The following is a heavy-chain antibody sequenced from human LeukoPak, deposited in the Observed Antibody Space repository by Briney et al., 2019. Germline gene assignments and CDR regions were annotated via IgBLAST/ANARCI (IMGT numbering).Heavy chain of an antibody. D-gene: IGHD6-13*01. Sequence: GESLRLSCAISGFTFSSYAMNWVRQAPGKGLKWVSAISGGGGSTYYADSVKGRFTISRDNSKNTLYLEMNNLRAEDTAVYYCAKRGSSSWSQFDYWGRGTLVTVSS. CDR2: ISGGGGST. J-gene: IGHJ4*02. CDR1: GFTFSSYA. V-gene: IGHV3-23*01. CDR3: AKRGSSSWSQFDY.